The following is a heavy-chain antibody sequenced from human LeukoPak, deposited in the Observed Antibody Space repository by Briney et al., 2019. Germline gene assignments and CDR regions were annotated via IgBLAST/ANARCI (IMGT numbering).Heavy chain of an antibody. CDR2: IYYSGSS. D-gene: IGHD3-22*01. CDR3: AREVGYYDSSGYFDY. Sequence: SDTLSLTCTVSARSISSGGYYCSWIRQHPGKCLEWIGYIYYSGSSYSNPSLKRRVTISVDTSKNQFSLRLSSVTAADTAVYYCAREVGYYDSSGYFDYWGQGTLVSVSS. J-gene: IGHJ4*02. CDR1: ARSISSGGYY. V-gene: IGHV4-31*03.